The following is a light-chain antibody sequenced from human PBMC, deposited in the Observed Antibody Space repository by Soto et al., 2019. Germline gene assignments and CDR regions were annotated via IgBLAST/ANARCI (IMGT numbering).Light chain of an antibody. V-gene: IGKV1-39*01. CDR3: QQSYSSPPT. CDR1: QSIHSY. J-gene: IGKJ1*01. CDR2: AAS. Sequence: DIPMTQSPSSLSASVGDRVTITCRASQSIHSYLNWYQQKPGKAPKLLIYAASSLQSGVPSRFSGSRSGTDFTLTISSLQPEDFTTYYCQQSYSSPPTFGQGTKVEIK.